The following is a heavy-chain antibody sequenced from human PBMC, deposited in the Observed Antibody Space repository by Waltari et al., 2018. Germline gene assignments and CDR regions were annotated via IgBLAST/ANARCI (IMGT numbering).Heavy chain of an antibody. CDR3: ARGSYSSGWFPWSYWYFDL. Sequence: QVQLVQSGAEVKKPGASVKVSCKASGYTFTSYYMHWVRQAPGQGLEWMGIINPSGGSTSYAQKFQGRVTMTRDTSTSTVYMELSSLRSEDTAVYYCARGSYSSGWFPWSYWYFDLWGRDTLVTVSS. V-gene: IGHV1-46*01. CDR1: GYTFTSYY. J-gene: IGHJ2*01. CDR2: INPSGGST. D-gene: IGHD6-19*01.